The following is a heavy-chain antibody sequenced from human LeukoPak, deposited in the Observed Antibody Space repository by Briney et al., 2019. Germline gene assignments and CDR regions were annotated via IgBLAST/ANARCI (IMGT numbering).Heavy chain of an antibody. V-gene: IGHV4-4*07. CDR3: ASGLITMVRGVIQKT. CDR2: IYTSGST. Sequence: SETLSLTCTVSGGSISSYYWSWIRQPAGKGLEWIGRIYTSGSTNYNPSLKSRVTMSVDTSKNQFSLKLSSVTAADTAVYYCASGLITMVRGVIQKTWGQGTLVTVSS. J-gene: IGHJ5*02. D-gene: IGHD3-10*01. CDR1: GGSISSYY.